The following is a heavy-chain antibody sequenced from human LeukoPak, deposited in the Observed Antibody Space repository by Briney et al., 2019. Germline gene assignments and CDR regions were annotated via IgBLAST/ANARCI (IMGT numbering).Heavy chain of an antibody. D-gene: IGHD3-9*01. V-gene: IGHV4-39*01. CDR3: ARQRYFDWLLGFDP. CDR1: GGSISSGGYY. CDR2: IYYSGSS. J-gene: IGHJ5*02. Sequence: SETLSLTCTVSGGSISSGGYYWSWIRQHPGKGLEWIGYIYYSGSSYYSPSLKSRVTISVDTSKNQFSLKLSSVTAADTAVYYCARQRYFDWLLGFDPWGQGTLVTVSS.